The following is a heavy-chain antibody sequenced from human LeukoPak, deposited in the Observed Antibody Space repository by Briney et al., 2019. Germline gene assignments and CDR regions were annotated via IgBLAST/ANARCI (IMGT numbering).Heavy chain of an antibody. CDR2: IYYSGST. V-gene: IGHV4-39*07. CDR1: GGSISSSSYY. Sequence: SETLSLTCTVSGGSISSSSYYWDWIRQPPGKGLEWIGSIYYSGSTYYNPSLKSRVTISVDKSKNQFSLKLSSVTAADTAVYYCAILGSGRYYYMDVWGKGTTVTISS. J-gene: IGHJ6*03. CDR3: AILGSGRYYYMDV. D-gene: IGHD1-26*01.